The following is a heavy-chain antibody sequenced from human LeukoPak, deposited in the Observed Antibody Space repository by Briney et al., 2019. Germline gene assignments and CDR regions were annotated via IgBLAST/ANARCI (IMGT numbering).Heavy chain of an antibody. J-gene: IGHJ4*02. V-gene: IGHV4-59*01. CDR1: GGSISSYY. CDR3: ARGKRAGPQLMDY. D-gene: IGHD2-8*01. Sequence: SETLSLTCTVSGGSISSYYWSWIRQPPGKGLEWIGYIYYSGSTNYSPSLKSRVTISVDTSKNQFSLKLSSVTAADTAVYYCARGKRAGPQLMDYWGQGTLVTVSS. CDR2: IYYSGST.